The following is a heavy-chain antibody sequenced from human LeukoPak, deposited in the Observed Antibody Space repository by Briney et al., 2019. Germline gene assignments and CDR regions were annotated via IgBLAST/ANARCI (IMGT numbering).Heavy chain of an antibody. CDR1: GFTFSNSW. D-gene: IGHD1-26*01. CDR3: VYQVMGAVE. CDR2: ISRSGGGT. V-gene: IGHV3-64D*09. J-gene: IGHJ1*01. Sequence: GGSLRLSCAASGFTFSNSWMSWVRQAPGKGLEYVSGISRSGGGTYYADSVQGRFTISRDNSKNTLYLQMSSLRPEDTAVYYCVYQVMGAVEWGQGTLVTVSS.